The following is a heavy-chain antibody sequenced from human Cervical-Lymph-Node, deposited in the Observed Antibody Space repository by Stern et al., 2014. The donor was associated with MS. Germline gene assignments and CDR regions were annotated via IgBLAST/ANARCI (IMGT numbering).Heavy chain of an antibody. D-gene: IGHD2-15*01. CDR1: GYTFSDSW. J-gene: IGHJ4*02. CDR2: ISPGDSYT. CDR3: ARVFGACSGGSCHLDF. V-gene: IGHV5-51*01. Sequence: EVQLVESGAEMKRPGEPLKVSCEGSGYTFSDSWLGWVRQKPGKGLESMGLISPGDSYTAYSPSFQGQVTFSVDKSISTAYLQWSSLKVSDSAMYYCARVFGACSGGSCHLDFWGQGTLVTVST.